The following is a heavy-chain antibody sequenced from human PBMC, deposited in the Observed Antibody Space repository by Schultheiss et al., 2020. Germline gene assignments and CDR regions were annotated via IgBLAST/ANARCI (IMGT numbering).Heavy chain of an antibody. CDR3: ARGQVAMMGGWWFDP. J-gene: IGHJ5*02. D-gene: IGHD3-22*01. Sequence: SETLSLTCTVSGGSVSSGSYYWSWIRQPPGKGLEWIGYIYYSGSTNYNPSLKSRVTISVDTSKNQFSLKLSSVTAADTAVYYCARGQVAMMGGWWFDPWGQGTLVTVSS. CDR1: GGSVSSGSYY. V-gene: IGHV4-61*01. CDR2: IYYSGST.